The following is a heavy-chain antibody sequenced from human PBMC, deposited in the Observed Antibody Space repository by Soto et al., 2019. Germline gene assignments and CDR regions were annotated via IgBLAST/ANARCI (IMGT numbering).Heavy chain of an antibody. CDR2: ISGSDGST. J-gene: IGHJ4*02. Sequence: GGSLRLSCVASGFSFSSYAMSWVRQAPGKGLEWVSVISGSDGSTYYADSVKGRFTISRDNSKNTLYLHMNSLRAEDTAVYYCAKDRERDAWYEDYWGQGTLVTVSS. CDR3: AKDRERDAWYEDY. CDR1: GFSFSSYA. D-gene: IGHD6-13*01. V-gene: IGHV3-23*01.